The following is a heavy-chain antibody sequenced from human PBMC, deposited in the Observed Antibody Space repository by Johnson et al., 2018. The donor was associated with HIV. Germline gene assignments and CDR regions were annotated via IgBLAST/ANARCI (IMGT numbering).Heavy chain of an antibody. V-gene: IGHV3-13*01. CDR3: AKDLLTLDAFDI. J-gene: IGHJ3*02. CDR1: GFTFSSYD. Sequence: VQLVESGGGLVQPGGSLRLSCAASGFTFSSYDMHWVRQATGKGLEWVSAIGTAGDTYYPGSVKGRFTISRDNAKKSLYLQMNSLRAEDTAVYYCAKDLLTLDAFDIWGQGTMVTVSS. CDR2: IGTAGDT.